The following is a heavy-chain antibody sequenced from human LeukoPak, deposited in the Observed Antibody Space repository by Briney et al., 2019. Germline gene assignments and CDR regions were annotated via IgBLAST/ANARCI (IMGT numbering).Heavy chain of an antibody. CDR1: GDSVSSDSSA. Sequence: SQTLSLTCAISGDSVSSDSSAWNWIRQSPSRGLEWLGRTYHRSKWYNEYAVSVKSRITTNPDTSKNQFSLQLDSVTPEDTAVYFCARKGPAFDIWGQGTMVAVSS. CDR3: ARKGPAFDI. J-gene: IGHJ3*02. CDR2: TYHRSKWYN. V-gene: IGHV6-1*01.